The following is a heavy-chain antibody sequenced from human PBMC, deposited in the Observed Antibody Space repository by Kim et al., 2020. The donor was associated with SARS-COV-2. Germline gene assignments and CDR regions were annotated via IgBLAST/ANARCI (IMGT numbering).Heavy chain of an antibody. Sequence: GGSLRLSCAASGFTFSSYWMSWVRQAPGKGLEWVANIKQDGSEKYYVDSVKGRFTISRDNAKNSLYLQMNSLRAEDTAVYYCARDLSIAVAGPPLFGYWGQGTLVTVSS. J-gene: IGHJ4*02. D-gene: IGHD6-19*01. CDR2: IKQDGSEK. CDR3: ARDLSIAVAGPPLFGY. CDR1: GFTFSSYW. V-gene: IGHV3-7*03.